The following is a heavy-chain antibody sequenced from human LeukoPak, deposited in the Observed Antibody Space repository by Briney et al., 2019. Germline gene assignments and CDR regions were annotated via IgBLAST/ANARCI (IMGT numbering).Heavy chain of an antibody. V-gene: IGHV1-2*02. CDR3: ARMSRYCSGGSCYHGPFDY. CDR2: INPNSGGT. Sequence: ASVKVSCKASGYTFTGYYMHWVRQAPGQGLEWMGWINPNSGGTNYAQKFQGRVTMTGDTSISTAYMELSRLRSDDTAVYYCARMSRYCSGGSCYHGPFDYWGQGTLVTVSS. J-gene: IGHJ4*02. D-gene: IGHD2-15*01. CDR1: GYTFTGYY.